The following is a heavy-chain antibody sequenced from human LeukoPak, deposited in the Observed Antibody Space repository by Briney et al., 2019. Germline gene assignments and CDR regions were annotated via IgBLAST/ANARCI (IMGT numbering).Heavy chain of an antibody. CDR1: GFTFSSYE. Sequence: GGSLRLSCAASGFTFSSYEMNWVRQAPGKGLEWVSYISSSGSTIYYADSVKGRFTISRDNAKNSLYLQINSLRAEDTAVYYCAQITMIVVAPGDAFDIWGQGTMVTVSS. CDR2: ISSSGSTI. J-gene: IGHJ3*02. CDR3: AQITMIVVAPGDAFDI. V-gene: IGHV3-48*03. D-gene: IGHD3-22*01.